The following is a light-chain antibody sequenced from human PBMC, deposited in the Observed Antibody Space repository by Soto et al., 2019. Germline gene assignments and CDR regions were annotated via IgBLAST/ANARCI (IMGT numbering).Light chain of an antibody. CDR2: AAS. Sequence: EIVLTQSPATLSVSPGERATLFFRASQGISSLLARYQQKPGQAPRLLIYAASTRAAGIAARFSGSGSGTDFTLTISSLQSEDFAIYYCQQYYDWPITFGQGTRLEIK. CDR1: QGISSL. V-gene: IGKV3-15*01. J-gene: IGKJ5*01. CDR3: QQYYDWPIT.